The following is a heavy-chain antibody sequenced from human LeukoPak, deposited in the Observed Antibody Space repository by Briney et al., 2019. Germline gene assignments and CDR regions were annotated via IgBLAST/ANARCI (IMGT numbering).Heavy chain of an antibody. V-gene: IGHV3-64*01. CDR1: GFTFSYYA. CDR3: ARGPRALPPALNYYFDY. Sequence: PGGSLRLSCAASGFTFSYYAMHWVRQAPGKGLEYVSAISSNGGSTYYANSVKGRFTISRDNSKNTLYLQMGSLRAEDMAVYYCARGPRALPPALNYYFDYWGQGTLVTVSS. CDR2: ISSNGGST. J-gene: IGHJ4*02.